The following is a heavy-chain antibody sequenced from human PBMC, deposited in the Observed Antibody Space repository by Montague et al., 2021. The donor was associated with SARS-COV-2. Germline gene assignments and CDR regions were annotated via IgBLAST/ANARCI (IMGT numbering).Heavy chain of an antibody. CDR2: IYYSGGT. Sequence: SETLSLTCTVSGGSISSSSYYWGWIRQPPGKGLEWIGNIYYSGGTYYNPSLKSRVTISVDTPKNQFSLKLSSVTAADTAVYYCARQKMGSVTIFGVVIHYRWFDPWGQGTLVTVSS. J-gene: IGHJ5*02. D-gene: IGHD3-3*01. V-gene: IGHV4-39*01. CDR3: ARQKMGSVTIFGVVIHYRWFDP. CDR1: GGSISSSSYY.